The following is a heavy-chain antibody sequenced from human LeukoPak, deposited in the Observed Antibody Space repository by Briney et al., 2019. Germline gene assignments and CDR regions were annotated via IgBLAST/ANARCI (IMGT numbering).Heavy chain of an antibody. D-gene: IGHD6-19*01. Sequence: SETLSLTCTISGSSISSISSYSWSWIRQPPGKGLEWIGYIYYSGSTNYNPSLKSRVTISVDTSKNQFSLKLSSVTAADTAVYYCARHSRDTYGQWLVPWGFDYWGQGTLVTLSS. V-gene: IGHV4-59*08. CDR3: ARHSRDTYGQWLVPWGFDY. J-gene: IGHJ4*02. CDR2: IYYSGST. CDR1: GSSISSISSYS.